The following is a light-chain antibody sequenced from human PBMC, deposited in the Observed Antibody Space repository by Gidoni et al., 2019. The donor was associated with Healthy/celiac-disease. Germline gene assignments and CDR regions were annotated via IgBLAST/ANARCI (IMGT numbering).Light chain of an antibody. CDR2: DVS. CDR3: SSYTSSSTVV. CDR1: SSDVGGYNY. V-gene: IGLV2-14*03. J-gene: IGLJ2*01. Sequence: QSALTQPASVAGSPDQSINISCTGTSSDVGGYNYVSCYQQHPVKAPKLMIYDVSNRPSGVSNRFSGSKSGNTASLTISGLQAEDEADYYCSSYTSSSTVVFGGGTKLTVL.